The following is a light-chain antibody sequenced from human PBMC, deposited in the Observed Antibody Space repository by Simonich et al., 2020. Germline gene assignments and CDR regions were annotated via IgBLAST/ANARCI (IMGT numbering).Light chain of an antibody. CDR1: QRVSSN. J-gene: IGKJ2*01. V-gene: IGKV3-15*01. CDR3: QQYNNWPPEYT. Sequence: EIVMTQSPATLSVSPGERATLSCRASQRVSSNLAWYQQKPGQAPRLLIYGASTRATGSPARFSGSGSGTEFTLTISSMQSEDFAVYYCQQYNNWPPEYTFGQGTKLEIK. CDR2: GAS.